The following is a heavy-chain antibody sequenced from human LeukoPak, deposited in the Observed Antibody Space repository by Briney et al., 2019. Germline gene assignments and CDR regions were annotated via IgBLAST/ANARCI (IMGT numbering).Heavy chain of an antibody. CDR2: ISANSGGT. V-gene: IGHV1-2*02. CDR3: ASGGWGSGSSSLLYY. J-gene: IGHJ4*02. CDR1: GYTFTGYY. Sequence: ASVKVSCKASGYTFTGYYMHWVRQAPGQGLEWMGWISANSGGTNYAQKFQGRVTMTRDTSTSTVYMELSSLRSEDTAVYYCASGGWGSGSSSLLYYWGQGTLVTVSS. D-gene: IGHD3-10*01.